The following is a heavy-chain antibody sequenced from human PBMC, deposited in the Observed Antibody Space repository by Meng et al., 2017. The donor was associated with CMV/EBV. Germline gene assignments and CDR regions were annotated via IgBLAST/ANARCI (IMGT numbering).Heavy chain of an antibody. CDR2: IRYDGSNK. CDR3: AKDLVIPLYSTPYYYGMDV. D-gene: IGHD4-11*01. CDR1: EFTFSSFG. V-gene: IGHV3-30*02. Sequence: VGSLRLSCAASEFTFSSFGMHWVRQPPGKGLEWVAFIRYDGSNKKYGDSVKGRFTISRDNSKNTLYLQMNSLRAEDTAVYYCAKDLVIPLYSTPYYYGMDVRGQGTTVTVSS. J-gene: IGHJ6*02.